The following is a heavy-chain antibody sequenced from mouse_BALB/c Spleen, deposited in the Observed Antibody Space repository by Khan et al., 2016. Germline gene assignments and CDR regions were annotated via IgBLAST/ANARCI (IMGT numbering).Heavy chain of an antibody. CDR3: VRPFYDGYYGFAY. D-gene: IGHD2-3*01. CDR1: GFNIKDTY. J-gene: IGHJ3*01. V-gene: IGHV14-3*02. CDR2: IDPANGNT. Sequence: EVQLQESGAEFVKPGASVKLSCTASGFNIKDTYIHWVKQSPEQGLESIGGIDPANGNTKFDPKFQGKATITTDTSSNTAYLQLSSLTSEDTAVYYCVRPFYDGYYGFAYWGQGTLVTVSA.